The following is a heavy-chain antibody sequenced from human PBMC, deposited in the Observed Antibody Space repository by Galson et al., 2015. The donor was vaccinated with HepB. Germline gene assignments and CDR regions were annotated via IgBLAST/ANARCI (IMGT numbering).Heavy chain of an antibody. V-gene: IGHV3-30*18. Sequence: SLRLSCAASGFTFSSYGMHWVRQAPGKGLEWVAVISYDGSNKYYADSVKGRFTISRDNSKNTLYLQMNSLRAEDTAVYYCAKDRKVTTRSLTFVQYYYYYGMDVWGQGTTVTVSS. CDR2: ISYDGSNK. CDR3: AKDRKVTTRSLTFVQYYYYYGMDV. J-gene: IGHJ6*02. D-gene: IGHD4-17*01. CDR1: GFTFSSYG.